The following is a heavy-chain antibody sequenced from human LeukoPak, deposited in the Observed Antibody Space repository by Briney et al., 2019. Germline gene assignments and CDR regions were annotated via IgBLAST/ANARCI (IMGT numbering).Heavy chain of an antibody. Sequence: SETLSLTCAVYGGSFSGYYWSWIRQPAGKGLEWIGRIYTSGSTNYNPSLKSRVTISVDTSKNQFSLKLSSVTAADTAVYYCARGLWFGDENPPYFDYWGQGTLVTVSS. J-gene: IGHJ4*02. CDR1: GGSFSGYY. D-gene: IGHD3-10*01. CDR2: IYTSGST. V-gene: IGHV4-59*10. CDR3: ARGLWFGDENPPYFDY.